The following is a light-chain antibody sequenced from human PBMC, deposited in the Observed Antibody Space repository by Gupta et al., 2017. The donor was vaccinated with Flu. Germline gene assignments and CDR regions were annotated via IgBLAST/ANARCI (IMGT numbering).Light chain of an antibody. CDR2: EVS. J-gene: IGLJ1*01. Sequence: TSSDGGGFNYVSWYQQHPGKVPKLIIYEVSQRPSGVPDRFSGSKSGSTASLTVSGLQAEDEADYYCSSYAGGDKDVFGTGTRVSVL. CDR3: SSYAGGDKDV. CDR1: SSDGGGFNY. V-gene: IGLV2-8*01.